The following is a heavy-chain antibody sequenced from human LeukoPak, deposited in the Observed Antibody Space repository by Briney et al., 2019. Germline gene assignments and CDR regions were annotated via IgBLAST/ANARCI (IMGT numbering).Heavy chain of an antibody. CDR2: ISSSGSTI. D-gene: IGHD3-9*01. CDR1: GFTFSSYS. CDR3: ARDFDDTLTGNFDF. V-gene: IGHV3-48*01. J-gene: IGHJ4*02. Sequence: GGSLRLSCAASGFTFSSYSMNWVRQTPGKGLEWVSYISSSGSTIYYADSVKGRFTISRDNAKNSLYLQMNSLRAEDTAVYYCARDFDDTLTGNFDFWGRGTLVTVSS.